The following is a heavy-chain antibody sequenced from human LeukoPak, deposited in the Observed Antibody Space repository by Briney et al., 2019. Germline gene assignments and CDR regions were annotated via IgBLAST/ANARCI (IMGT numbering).Heavy chain of an antibody. Sequence: IRXPPGKGLEWIGYIYNSGSTNYNPSLRSRVTISVDTSKNQFSLKLTSVTAADTAVYYCVRDRELTYWGQGTLVTVSS. J-gene: IGHJ4*02. D-gene: IGHD1-26*01. CDR3: VRDRELTY. CDR2: IYNSGST. V-gene: IGHV4-59*01.